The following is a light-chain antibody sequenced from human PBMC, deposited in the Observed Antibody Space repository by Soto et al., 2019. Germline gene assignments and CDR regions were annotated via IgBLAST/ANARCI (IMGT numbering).Light chain of an antibody. Sequence: DIQMNPSPSTLSATAVDRVTITCRASQSISSWLAWYQQKPGKAPKLLIYDASNLESGVPSRFSGSGSGTEFTLTISNLQPDDFATYYCQQYNSYSTFGQGTKVDI. CDR3: QQYNSYST. CDR1: QSISSW. CDR2: DAS. J-gene: IGKJ1*01. V-gene: IGKV1-5*01.